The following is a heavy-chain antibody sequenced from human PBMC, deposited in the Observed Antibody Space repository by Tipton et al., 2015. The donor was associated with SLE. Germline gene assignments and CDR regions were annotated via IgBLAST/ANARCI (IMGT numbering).Heavy chain of an antibody. V-gene: IGHV3-23*03. CDR1: GFTFSSYA. CDR2: IYSGGST. Sequence: GSLRLSCAASGFTFSSYAMSWVRQAPGKGLEWVSVIYSGGSTYYADSVKGRFTISRDNFKNTLYLQMNSLRAEDTAVYYCARDSSSWDSYCCGMDVWGQGTTVTV. D-gene: IGHD6-13*01. J-gene: IGHJ6*02. CDR3: ARDSSSWDSYCCGMDV.